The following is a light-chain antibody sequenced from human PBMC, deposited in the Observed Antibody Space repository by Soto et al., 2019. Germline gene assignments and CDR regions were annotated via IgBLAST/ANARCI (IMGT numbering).Light chain of an antibody. CDR3: QQYDNWPRT. V-gene: IGKV3-15*01. Sequence: VMTQSAATVSVSPGERATLSCRASQSVSSYLAWYQQKPGQAPRLLIYGASTRATGIPARFSGSGSGTEFTLTISSLQSEDFAVYYCQQYDNWPRTFGQGTKVDIK. CDR1: QSVSSY. CDR2: GAS. J-gene: IGKJ1*01.